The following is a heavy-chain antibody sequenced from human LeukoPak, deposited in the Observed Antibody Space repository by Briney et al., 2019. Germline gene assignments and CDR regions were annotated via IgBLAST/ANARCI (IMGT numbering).Heavy chain of an antibody. J-gene: IGHJ6*02. CDR3: AKDTEGYTYGYYYYGMDV. CDR2: ISGDSGST. Sequence: PGGSLRLSCVASGLPIGDYAMHWVRQAPGKGLEWVSLISGDSGSTYYADSVKGRFTISRDNSKNSLYLQMNSLRNDDTALYYCAKDTEGYTYGYYYYGMDVWGQGTTVTVSS. V-gene: IGHV3-43*02. D-gene: IGHD5-18*01. CDR1: GLPIGDYA.